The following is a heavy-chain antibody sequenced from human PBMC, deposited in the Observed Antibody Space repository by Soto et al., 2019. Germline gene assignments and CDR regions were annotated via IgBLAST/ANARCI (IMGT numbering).Heavy chain of an antibody. CDR2: ISGSGGST. D-gene: IGHD1-26*01. CDR1: GFTFSSYA. Sequence: PGGSLRLSCSASGFTFSSYAMSWVRQAPGKGLEWVSAISGSGGSTYYADSVKGRFTISRDNSKNTLYLQMNGLRVEYTAVYYFANSRIVGASSYYDYWGQGTLVTVSS. J-gene: IGHJ4*02. V-gene: IGHV3-23*01. CDR3: ANSRIVGASSYYDY.